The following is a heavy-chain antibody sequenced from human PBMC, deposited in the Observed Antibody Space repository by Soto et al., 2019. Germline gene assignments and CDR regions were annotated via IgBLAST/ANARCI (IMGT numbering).Heavy chain of an antibody. CDR3: TTYIIYADFPAPIPVENP. J-gene: IGHJ5*02. V-gene: IGHV3-15*01. Sequence: EVQLVESGGDLVKPGGSLRVSCAASGFAFSRAWMNWVRQAPGKGLEWVGHIQSKTDGGTTDYAAPVKGSVTISRADSKNTAYMQINSLKTEDTAVYYCTTYIIYADFPAPIPVENPWGQGTLVTVSS. CDR2: IQSKTDGGTT. D-gene: IGHD2-2*02. CDR1: GFAFSRAW.